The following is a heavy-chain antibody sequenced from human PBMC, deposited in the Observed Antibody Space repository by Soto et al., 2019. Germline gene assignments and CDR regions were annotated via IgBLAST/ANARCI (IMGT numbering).Heavy chain of an antibody. J-gene: IGHJ5*02. CDR3: ARGRGGYCTGGTCYRWFDP. D-gene: IGHD2-15*01. CDR2: MNPNSGNT. V-gene: IGHV1-8*01. CDR1: GYTFTSYD. Sequence: ASVKVSCKASGYTFTSYDINWVRQATGQGLEWMGWMNPNSGNTGYAQKFQGGVTMTRDASVSTAYMELSSLTSEDTAVYYCARGRGGYCTGGTCYRWFDPWGQGTLVTVSS.